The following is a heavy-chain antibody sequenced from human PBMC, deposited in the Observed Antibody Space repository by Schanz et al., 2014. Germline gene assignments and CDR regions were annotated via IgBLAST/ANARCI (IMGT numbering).Heavy chain of an antibody. Sequence: QVQLVQSGAEVQKPGASVMLSCKTSGYSFNLFGVSWVRQAPGQGLEWMGGISAYNGNMNYAPKFQGRVTMTTDTSTSTAYRELRNLRSDDTAVYYCVRDGDERLVVIFDQWGQGTLVTVSS. D-gene: IGHD3-22*01. CDR2: ISAYNGNM. J-gene: IGHJ4*02. CDR1: GYSFNLFG. V-gene: IGHV1-18*04. CDR3: VRDGDERLVVIFDQ.